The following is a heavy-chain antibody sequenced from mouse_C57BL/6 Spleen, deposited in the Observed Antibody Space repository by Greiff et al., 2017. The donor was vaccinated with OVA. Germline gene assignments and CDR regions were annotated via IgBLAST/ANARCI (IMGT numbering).Heavy chain of an antibody. D-gene: IGHD2-10*02. J-gene: IGHJ4*01. V-gene: IGHV2-2*01. Sequence: VMLVESGPGLVQPSQSLSITCTVSGFSLTSYGVHWVRQSPGKGLEWLGVIWSGGSTDYNAAFISRLSISKDNSKSQVFFKMHSLQADDTAIYYCARNLVHYSAMDYWGQGTSVTVSS. CDR3: ARNLVHYSAMDY. CDR1: GFSLTSYG. CDR2: IWSGGST.